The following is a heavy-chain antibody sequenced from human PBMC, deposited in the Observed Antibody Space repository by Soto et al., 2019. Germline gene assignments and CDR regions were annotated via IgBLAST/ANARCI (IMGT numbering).Heavy chain of an antibody. V-gene: IGHV1-69*01. J-gene: IGHJ4*02. CDR2: FVPMFSSS. Sequence: QVQLVQSGAEVKKPGSSVNVSCKASGTTFTSYGIHWVRQAPRQGLEWMGGFVPMFSSSNYAQKFQGRLTIVADESTNTAYMELSSLRADDSAIYYCARTGGTYYFDHWGQGTLVTVSS. D-gene: IGHD1-1*01. CDR3: ARTGGTYYFDH. CDR1: GTTFTSYG.